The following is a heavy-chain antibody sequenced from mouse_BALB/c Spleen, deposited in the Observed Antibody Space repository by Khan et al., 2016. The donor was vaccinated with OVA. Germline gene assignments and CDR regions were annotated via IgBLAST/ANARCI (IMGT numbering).Heavy chain of an antibody. J-gene: IGHJ3*01. CDR3: ASHLTGSFAY. CDR1: GFTFSSYS. V-gene: IGHV5-6*01. CDR2: ISSGGDYT. D-gene: IGHD4-1*01. Sequence: EVELVESGGDLVKPGGSLKLSCAASGFTFSSYSMSWVHQTPDKRLEWVATISSGGDYTYYPDNVKGRFTISRDNAKNTLYLQMSSLKSADTAMYFCASHLTGSFAYWGQGTLVTVSA.